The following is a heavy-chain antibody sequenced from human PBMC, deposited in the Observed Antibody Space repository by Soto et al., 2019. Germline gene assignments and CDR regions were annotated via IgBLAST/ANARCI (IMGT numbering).Heavy chain of an antibody. V-gene: IGHV5-10-1*01. CDR2: IDPSDSYT. Sequence: PGESLKISCKGSGYSFTSYWISWVRQMPGKGLEWMGRIDPSDSYTNYSPSFQGHVTISADKSISTAYLQWSSLKASDTAMYYCARHGSSDTLIGYAGYYFDYWGQGTLVTV. CDR1: GYSFTSYW. D-gene: IGHD3-10*02. J-gene: IGHJ4*02. CDR3: ARHGSSDTLIGYAGYYFDY.